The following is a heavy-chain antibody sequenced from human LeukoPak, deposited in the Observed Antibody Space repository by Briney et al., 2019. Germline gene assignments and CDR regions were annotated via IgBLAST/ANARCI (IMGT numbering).Heavy chain of an antibody. J-gene: IGHJ2*01. Sequence: SETLSLTCTVSGGSISTITYYWGWIRQPPGKGLEWVGHMYYRGNTFYNPSLKSRVTISVDTSKNQFSLKLRSVTAADTAVYYCARLAHGINFMYWYFDLWGRGTPVTVSS. CDR2: MYYRGNT. CDR1: GGSISTITYY. V-gene: IGHV4-39*07. D-gene: IGHD3-10*01. CDR3: ARLAHGINFMYWYFDL.